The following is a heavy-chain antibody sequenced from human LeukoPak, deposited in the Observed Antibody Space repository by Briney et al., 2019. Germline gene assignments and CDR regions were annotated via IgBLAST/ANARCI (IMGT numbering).Heavy chain of an antibody. J-gene: IGHJ6*02. CDR3: ARRSSWFPYYYGMDV. Sequence: PGGSLRLSCAASGFTFSSYGMHWVRQAPGKGLEWVAVIWYVGSNKYYADSVKGRFTISRDNSKNTLYLQMNSLRAEDTAVYYCARRSSWFPYYYGMDVWGQGTTVTVSS. CDR2: IWYVGSNK. CDR1: GFTFSSYG. V-gene: IGHV3-33*01. D-gene: IGHD6-13*01.